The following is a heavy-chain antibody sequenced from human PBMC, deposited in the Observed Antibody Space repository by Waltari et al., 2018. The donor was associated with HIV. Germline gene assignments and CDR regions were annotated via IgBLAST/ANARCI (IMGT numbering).Heavy chain of an antibody. CDR3: ARLYHPDVRGYSYGPPAYYFDY. J-gene: IGHJ4*02. D-gene: IGHD5-18*01. CDR1: GGSISSSSYY. V-gene: IGHV4-39*01. CDR2: IYYSGAT. Sequence: QLQLQESGPGLVKPSETLSLTCTVSGGSISSSSYYWGWIRQPPGKGLEGIGSIYYSGATYHNPSLKSPFTISVDTSKNQCSLKLSSVTAADTAVYYCARLYHPDVRGYSYGPPAYYFDYWGQGTLVTVSS.